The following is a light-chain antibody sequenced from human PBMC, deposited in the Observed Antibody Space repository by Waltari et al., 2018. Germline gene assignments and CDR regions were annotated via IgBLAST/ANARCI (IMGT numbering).Light chain of an antibody. J-gene: IGLJ3*02. CDR2: SNN. Sequence: QSVLTQPPSASGTPGQRVTISWSGSSSNIGSNTVNWYQQLPGTAPKLVIYSNNQRPAGTGVPDRFSCSKSGTSASLAISGLQSEDEADYYCAAWDDSLNAWVFGGGTKLTVL. CDR3: AAWDDSLNAWV. CDR1: SSNIGSNT. V-gene: IGLV1-44*01.